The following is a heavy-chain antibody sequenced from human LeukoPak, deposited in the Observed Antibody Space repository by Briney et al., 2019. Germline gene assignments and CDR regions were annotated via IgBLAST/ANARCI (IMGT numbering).Heavy chain of an antibody. CDR2: INTKTGDP. J-gene: IGHJ4*02. CDR1: GYTFSKYA. Sequence: ASVKVSCKGSGYTFSKYAMNWVRQAPGQGLEWMGWINTKTGDPTYGQGFTGRFVFSLETSVSTAYLQINSLKAEDTAVYYCARGGGGAVVPALWGQGTLVTVSS. CDR3: ARGGGGAVVPAL. D-gene: IGHD2-2*01. V-gene: IGHV7-4-1*02.